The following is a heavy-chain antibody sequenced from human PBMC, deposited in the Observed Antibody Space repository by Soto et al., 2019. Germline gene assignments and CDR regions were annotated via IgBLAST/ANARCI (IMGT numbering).Heavy chain of an antibody. J-gene: IGHJ4*02. D-gene: IGHD6-6*01. CDR3: AIGVEYSSPPGY. Sequence: GGSLRLSCAASGFTFFTYAMSWVRQAPGKGLEWVSSITDSGDSTYYADSVKGRFTISRDNSKNTLYLQMNSLRAEDTAVYYCAIGVEYSSPPGYWGQGTLVTV. CDR2: ITDSGDST. CDR1: GFTFFTYA. V-gene: IGHV3-23*01.